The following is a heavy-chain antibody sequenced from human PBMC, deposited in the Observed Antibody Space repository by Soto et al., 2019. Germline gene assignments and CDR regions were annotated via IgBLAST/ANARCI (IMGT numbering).Heavy chain of an antibody. CDR1: GFTFSSYA. D-gene: IGHD3-10*01. J-gene: IGHJ4*02. CDR2: IRDSGGST. V-gene: IGHV3-23*01. Sequence: GGSLRLSCAASGFTFSSYAMSWVRQAPGKGLEWVSGIRDSGGSTYYADSVKGRFTISRDNSKNTLYLQMNSLRAEDTAVYYCAKGTYYYGSAPYYFAYWGQGTLVTVSS. CDR3: AKGTYYYGSAPYYFAY.